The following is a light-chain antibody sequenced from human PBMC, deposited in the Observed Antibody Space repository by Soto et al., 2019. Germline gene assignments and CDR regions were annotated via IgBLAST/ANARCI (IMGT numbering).Light chain of an antibody. CDR2: DAS. Sequence: EIVITQSPATLSVSPGEGATLSCRASQGIGNTLAWYQQKPGQTPRLLIYDASHRATGIPARFSGSGSGTDFTLTINSLEPEDFALYYCQQRYNWPPTFGQGTKVDIK. J-gene: IGKJ1*01. CDR3: QQRYNWPPT. CDR1: QGIGNT. V-gene: IGKV3-11*01.